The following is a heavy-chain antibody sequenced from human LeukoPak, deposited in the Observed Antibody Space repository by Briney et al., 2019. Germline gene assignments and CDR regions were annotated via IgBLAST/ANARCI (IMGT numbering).Heavy chain of an antibody. CDR2: ICYSGST. V-gene: IGHV4-39*01. CDR1: GGSISSSSYC. Sequence: SETLSLTCTVSGGSISSSSYCWGWIRQPPGKGLEWIGSICYSGSTFYNPSLKSRVTLSVDTSKNQFSLKLSSVTAADTAVYYCARTENYRPEDWFDPWGQGTLVTVSS. J-gene: IGHJ5*02. D-gene: IGHD5-24*01. CDR3: ARTENYRPEDWFDP.